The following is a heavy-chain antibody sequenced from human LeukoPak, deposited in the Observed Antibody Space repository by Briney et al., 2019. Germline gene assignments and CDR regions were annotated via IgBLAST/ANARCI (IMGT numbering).Heavy chain of an antibody. V-gene: IGHV3-23*01. CDR3: AKDLGFPGGLLYFDY. CDR2: ISGSGGST. D-gene: IGHD2/OR15-2a*01. J-gene: IGHJ4*02. Sequence: PGGSLRLSCAASGFTFSSYAMSWVRQAPGKGLEWVSAISGSGGSTYYADSVKGRFTISRDNSKNTLYLQMNSLRAEDTAVYYCAKDLGFPGGLLYFDYWGQGTLVTVSS. CDR1: GFTFSSYA.